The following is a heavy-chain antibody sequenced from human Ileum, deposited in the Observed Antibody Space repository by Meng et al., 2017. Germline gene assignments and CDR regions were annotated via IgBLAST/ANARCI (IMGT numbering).Heavy chain of an antibody. J-gene: IGHJ4*02. CDR2: IYHSGST. D-gene: IGHD2-15*01. CDR1: GDSISGSTYY. Sequence: QLRLQESGPGLVEPSETLSLTCSGSGDSISGSTYYWGWIRQPPGRGLEWIGSIYHSGSTYYNPPVESRVAISVDKSKNQFSLEVTSVTAADTAVYYCARVRCASVSCYGDSYFDYWGQGILVTVSS. V-gene: IGHV4-39*07. CDR3: ARVRCASVSCYGDSYFDY.